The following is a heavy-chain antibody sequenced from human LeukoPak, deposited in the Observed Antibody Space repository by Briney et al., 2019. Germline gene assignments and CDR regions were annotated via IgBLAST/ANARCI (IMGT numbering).Heavy chain of an antibody. CDR3: AGHHPRNTVDF. CDR1: GGSISSYY. CDR2: IYYSGGT. Sequence: SETLSLTCTVSGGSISSYYWSWIRQPPVKGLEWIGYIYYSGGTNYNPSLKSRVTISLETSKNQFSLKLSSVTAADTAVYYCAGHHPRNTVDFWGQGTLVTVSS. V-gene: IGHV4-59*08. D-gene: IGHD2-8*02. J-gene: IGHJ4*02.